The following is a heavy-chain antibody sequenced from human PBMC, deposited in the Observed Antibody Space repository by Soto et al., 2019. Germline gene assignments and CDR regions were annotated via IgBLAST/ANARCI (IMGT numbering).Heavy chain of an antibody. Sequence: SETLSLTCAVYGGSFSGYYWSWIRQPPGKGLEWIGEINHSGSTNYNPSLKSRVTISVDTSKNQFSLKLSSVTAADTAVYYCARGLEVGATPGWYYYYYYMDVWGKGTTVTVSS. J-gene: IGHJ6*03. CDR1: GGSFSGYY. CDR2: INHSGST. CDR3: ARGLEVGATPGWYYYYYYMDV. V-gene: IGHV4-34*01. D-gene: IGHD1-26*01.